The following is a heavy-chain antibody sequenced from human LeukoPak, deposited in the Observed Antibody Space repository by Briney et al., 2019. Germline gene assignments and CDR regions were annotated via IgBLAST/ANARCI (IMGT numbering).Heavy chain of an antibody. J-gene: IGHJ4*02. CDR1: GFTFSSYA. CDR3: AKEQVTMIVVVITHYFDY. Sequence: PGGSLRLSCAASGFTFSSYAMSWVRQAPGKGLEWVSAISGSGGSTYYADSVKGRFTISRDNSKNTLYLQMNSLRAEDTAVYYCAKEQVTMIVVVITHYFDYWGQGTLVTVSS. D-gene: IGHD3-22*01. CDR2: ISGSGGST. V-gene: IGHV3-23*01.